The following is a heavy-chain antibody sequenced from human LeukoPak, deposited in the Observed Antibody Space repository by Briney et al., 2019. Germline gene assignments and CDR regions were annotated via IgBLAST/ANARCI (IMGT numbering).Heavy chain of an antibody. CDR1: GGTFSSYA. Sequence: SVKVSCKASGGTFSSYAISWVRQAPGQGLEWMGGTIPIFGTANYAQKFQGRVTITADESTSTAYMELSSLRSEDTAVYYCARPGAAAGTGWYYGMDVWGQGTTVTVSS. V-gene: IGHV1-69*13. CDR3: ARPGAAAGTGWYYGMDV. D-gene: IGHD6-13*01. J-gene: IGHJ6*02. CDR2: TIPIFGTA.